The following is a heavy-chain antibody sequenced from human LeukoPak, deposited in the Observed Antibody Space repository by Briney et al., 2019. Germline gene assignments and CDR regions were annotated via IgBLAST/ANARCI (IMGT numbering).Heavy chain of an antibody. CDR3: AKEAYYDFWSGYYETRRYFDY. Sequence: GGSLRLSCAASGFTFSSYGMHWVRQAPGKGLEWVAVIWYDGSNKYYADSVKGRFTISRDNSKNTLYLQMNSLRAEDTAVYYCAKEAYYDFWSGYYETRRYFDYWGQGTLVTVSS. CDR1: GFTFSSYG. CDR2: IWYDGSNK. J-gene: IGHJ4*02. D-gene: IGHD3-3*01. V-gene: IGHV3-33*06.